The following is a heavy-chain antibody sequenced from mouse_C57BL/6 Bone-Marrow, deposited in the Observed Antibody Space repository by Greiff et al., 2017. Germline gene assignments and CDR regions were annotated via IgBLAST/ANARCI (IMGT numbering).Heavy chain of an antibody. D-gene: IGHD4-1*01. CDR1: GYTFTRYW. V-gene: IGHV1-53*01. CDR2: INPSNGGT. J-gene: IGHJ2*01. CDR3: AREGSYWEGED. Sequence: QVQLQQPGTELVKPGASVKLSCKASGYTFTRYWMHWVKQRPGQGLEWIGNINPSNGGTNYNEKVTSKATLTVAKSSSTAYMQLSSLTSEDSAVYYCAREGSYWEGEDWGQGTTLTVSS.